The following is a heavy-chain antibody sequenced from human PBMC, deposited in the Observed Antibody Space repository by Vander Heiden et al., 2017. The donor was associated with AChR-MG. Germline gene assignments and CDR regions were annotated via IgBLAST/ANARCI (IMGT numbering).Heavy chain of an antibody. J-gene: IGHJ4*02. V-gene: IGHV3-7*01. CDR3: ARVPAGHYDILTGYYDY. Sequence: EVQLVESGGGLVQPGGSLRLPCAASGFTFSSYGMSWVRQAPGKGLEWVANIKQDGSEKYYVDSVKGRFTISRDNAKNSLYLQMNSLRAEDTAVYYCARVPAGHYDILTGYYDYWGQGTLVTVSS. D-gene: IGHD3-9*01. CDR2: IKQDGSEK. CDR1: GFTFSSYG.